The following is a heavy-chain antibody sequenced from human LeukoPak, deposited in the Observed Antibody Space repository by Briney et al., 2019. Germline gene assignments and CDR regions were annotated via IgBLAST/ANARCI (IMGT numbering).Heavy chain of an antibody. V-gene: IGHV1-69*05. CDR2: IIPIFGTA. CDR3: AREQIYYDYVWGSYFFDY. D-gene: IGHD3-16*01. J-gene: IGHJ4*02. Sequence: SVKVSCKASGGTFSSYAISWVRQAPGQGLEWMGRIIPIFGTANYAQKFQGRVTITTDESTSTAYMELSSLRSEDAAVYYCAREQIYYDYVWGSYFFDYWGQGTLVTVSS. CDR1: GGTFSSYA.